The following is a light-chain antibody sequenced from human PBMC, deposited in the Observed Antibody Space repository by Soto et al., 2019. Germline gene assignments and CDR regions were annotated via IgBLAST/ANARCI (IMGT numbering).Light chain of an antibody. J-gene: IGKJ1*01. Sequence: RTQYTYTLSASVGDRVTITCRASQSISSWLAWYQQKPGKAPKLLIYKASSLESGVPSRFSGSGSGTEFTLTISSLQPDDFATYYCQQYNSYSPWTFGQVTMV. CDR2: KAS. V-gene: IGKV1-5*03. CDR1: QSISSW. CDR3: QQYNSYSPWT.